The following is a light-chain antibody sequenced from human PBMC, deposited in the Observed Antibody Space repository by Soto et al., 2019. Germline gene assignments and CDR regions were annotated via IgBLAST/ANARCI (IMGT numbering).Light chain of an antibody. V-gene: IGKV3-20*01. J-gene: IGKJ1*01. CDR2: GES. CDR3: HQYGDSPRT. CDR1: QNITSNN. Sequence: IAMPQCRGTLSSPPGERATLSCRASQNITSNNLDCYQQKPGQSPRLLIYGESSRATGIPDRFRGSGSGTDFTLTISRLEPEDFAVYYCHQYGDSPRTFGQVTKVDI.